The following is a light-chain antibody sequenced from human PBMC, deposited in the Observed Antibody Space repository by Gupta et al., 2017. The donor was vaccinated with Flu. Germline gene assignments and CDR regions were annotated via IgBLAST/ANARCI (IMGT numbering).Light chain of an antibody. V-gene: IGLV1-44*01. J-gene: IGLJ3*02. CDR2: SND. Sequence: QPVLSQPPSASGTPGQRVTISCSGSSSNIGSNTVNWYQQLPGKAPKLLIYSNDQWPSGVTDRFSGSKSGTSASLAISGLQSEDEADYYCAAWDDSLNGVVFGGGTKLTVL. CDR1: SSNIGSNT. CDR3: AAWDDSLNGVV.